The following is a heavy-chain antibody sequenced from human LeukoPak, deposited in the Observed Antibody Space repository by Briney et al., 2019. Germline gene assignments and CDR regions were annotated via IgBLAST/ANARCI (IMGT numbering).Heavy chain of an antibody. CDR2: INHSGST. CDR3: ARPPYGSGGSHDY. Sequence: PSETLSLTCAVYGGSFSGYYWSWIRQPPGKGLEWIGEINHSGSTNYNPSLKSRVTISVDTSKNQFSLKLSSVTAADTAVYYCARPPYGSGGSHDYWGQGTLVTVSS. V-gene: IGHV4-34*01. J-gene: IGHJ4*02. CDR1: GGSFSGYY. D-gene: IGHD3-10*01.